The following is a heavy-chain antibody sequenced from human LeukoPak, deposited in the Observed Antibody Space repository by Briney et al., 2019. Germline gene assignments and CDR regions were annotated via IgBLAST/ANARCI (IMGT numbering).Heavy chain of an antibody. Sequence: GGSLRLSCAASGFTFSSYAMSWVRQAPGKGLEWVSAISGSGGSTYYADSVKGRFTISRDNSKNTLYLQMNSLRAEDTAVYYCSKGYCSTTSCYRFDYWGQGTLVTVSS. J-gene: IGHJ4*02. V-gene: IGHV3-23*01. CDR1: GFTFSSYA. D-gene: IGHD2-2*01. CDR2: ISGSGGST. CDR3: SKGYCSTTSCYRFDY.